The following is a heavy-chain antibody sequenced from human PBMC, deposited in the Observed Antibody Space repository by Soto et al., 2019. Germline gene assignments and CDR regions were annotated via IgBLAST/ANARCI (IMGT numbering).Heavy chain of an antibody. CDR1: GGSFSGYY. J-gene: IGHJ3*02. V-gene: IGHV4-34*01. CDR2: INHSGST. CDR3: ARCGVGESKTDAFDI. Sequence: PSETLPLTCAGYGGSFSGYYWSWIRQPPGKGLEWIGEINHSGSTNYNPSLKSRVTISVDTSKNQFSLKLSSVTAADTAVYYCARCGVGESKTDAFDIWGQGTMVTVSS. D-gene: IGHD3-10*01.